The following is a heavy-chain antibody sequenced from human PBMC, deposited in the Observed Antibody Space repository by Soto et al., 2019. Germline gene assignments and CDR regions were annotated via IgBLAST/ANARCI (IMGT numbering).Heavy chain of an antibody. CDR2: IRSKANSYAT. CDR1: GFTFSGSA. D-gene: IGHD3-10*01. J-gene: IGHJ6*02. Sequence: EVQLVESGGGLVQPGGSLKLSCAASGFTFSGSAMHWVRQASGKGLEWVGRIRSKANSYATAYAASVKGRFTISRDDSKNTAYLQMNSLKTEDTAVYYCTRNQGMVRGVIYGMDVWGQGTTVTVSS. V-gene: IGHV3-73*02. CDR3: TRNQGMVRGVIYGMDV.